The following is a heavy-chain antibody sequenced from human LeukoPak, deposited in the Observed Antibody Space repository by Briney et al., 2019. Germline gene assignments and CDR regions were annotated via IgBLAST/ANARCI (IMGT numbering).Heavy chain of an antibody. CDR2: IYPGDSDT. CDR1: GYSFTSYW. CDR3: ARDAYRGYSSGWPFDY. D-gene: IGHD6-19*01. V-gene: IGHV5-51*01. J-gene: IGHJ4*02. Sequence: GESLQISCKGSGYSFTSYWIGWVRQMPGKGLEWMGIIYPGDSDTRYSPSFQGQVTISADKSISTAYLQWSSLKASDTAMYYCARDAYRGYSSGWPFDYWGQGTLVTVSS.